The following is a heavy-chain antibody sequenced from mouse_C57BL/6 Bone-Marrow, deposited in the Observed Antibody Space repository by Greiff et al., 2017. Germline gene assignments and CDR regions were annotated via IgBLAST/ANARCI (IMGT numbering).Heavy chain of an antibody. D-gene: IGHD2-3*01. CDR1: GYTFTDYY. V-gene: IGHV1-19*01. Sequence: EVQLQQSGPVLVKPGASVKMSCKASGYTFTDYYMYWVKQSPGKSLEWIGVINPYNGGTSYNQKFKGKVTLTVDKSSNTAYMELNSLTSEDSAVYYSARDGYYYFDYWGQGTTLTVSS. CDR2: INPYNGGT. CDR3: ARDGYYYFDY. J-gene: IGHJ2*01.